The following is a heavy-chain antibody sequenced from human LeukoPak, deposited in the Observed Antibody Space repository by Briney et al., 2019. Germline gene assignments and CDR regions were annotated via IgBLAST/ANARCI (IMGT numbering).Heavy chain of an antibody. V-gene: IGHV3-30*02. D-gene: IGHD2-2*01. J-gene: IGHJ4*02. CDR1: GFTFSSYG. CDR3: AKALLGYCSSTSCYGFDY. Sequence: GGSLRLSCAASGFTFSSYGMHWVRQAPGKGLEWVAFIRYDGSNKYYADSVKGRFTISRDNSKNTPYLQMNSLRAEDTAVYYCAKALLGYCSSTSCYGFDYWGQGTLVTVSS. CDR2: IRYDGSNK.